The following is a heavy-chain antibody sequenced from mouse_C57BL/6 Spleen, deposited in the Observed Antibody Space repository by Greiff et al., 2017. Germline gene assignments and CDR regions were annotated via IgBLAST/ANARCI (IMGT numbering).Heavy chain of an antibody. CDR2: INPSNGGT. CDR1: GYTFTSYW. V-gene: IGHV1-53*01. D-gene: IGHD1-1*01. CDR3: ARRLLRSPYAMDY. J-gene: IGHJ4*01. Sequence: QVHVKQPGTELVKPGASVKLSCKASGYTFTSYWMHWVKQRPGQGLEWIGNINPSNGGTNYNEKFKSKATLTVDKSSSTAYMQLSSLTSEDSAVYYCARRLLRSPYAMDYWGQGTSVTVSS.